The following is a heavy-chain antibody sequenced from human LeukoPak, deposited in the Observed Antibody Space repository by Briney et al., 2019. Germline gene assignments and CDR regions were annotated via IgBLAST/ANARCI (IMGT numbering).Heavy chain of an antibody. D-gene: IGHD4-23*01. J-gene: IGHJ6*02. CDR2: IGTAGDT. V-gene: IGHV3-13*01. CDR1: GFTFSSYD. Sequence: PGGSLRLSRAASGFTFSSYDMHWVRQATGKGLEWVSAIGTAGDTYYPGSVKGRFTISRENAKNSLYLQMNSLRAEGTAVYYCARVLDYGGNWYYYYGMDVWGQGTTVTVSS. CDR3: ARVLDYGGNWYYYYGMDV.